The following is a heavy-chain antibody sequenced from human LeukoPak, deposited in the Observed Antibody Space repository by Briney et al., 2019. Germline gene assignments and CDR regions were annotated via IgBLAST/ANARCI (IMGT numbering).Heavy chain of an antibody. D-gene: IGHD5-12*01. V-gene: IGHV1-2*02. CDR1: GYTFTGYY. CDR2: FDPEDGET. CDR3: ARAPPGYSGYVRHFDY. J-gene: IGHJ4*02. Sequence: ASVKVSCKASGYTFTGYYMHWVRQAPGQGLEWMGGFDPEDGETIYAQKFQGRVTMTRDTSISTAYMELSRLRSDDTAVYYCARAPPGYSGYVRHFDYWGQGTLVTVSS.